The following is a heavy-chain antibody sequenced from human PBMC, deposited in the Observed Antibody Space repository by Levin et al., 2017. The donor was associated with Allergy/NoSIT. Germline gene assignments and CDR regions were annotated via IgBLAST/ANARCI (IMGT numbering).Heavy chain of an antibody. CDR2: IKQDGSEK. V-gene: IGHV3-7*01. J-gene: IGHJ4*02. CDR3: ARDTSGLGY. Sequence: GGSLRLSCAASGFSLSIYWMSWVRQAPGKGLEWVANIKQDGSEKNYVDSAKGRFTISRDNAKNSLYLQMNSLRAEDTAVYYCARDTSGLGYWGQGTLVTVSS. D-gene: IGHD2/OR15-2a*01. CDR1: GFSLSIYW.